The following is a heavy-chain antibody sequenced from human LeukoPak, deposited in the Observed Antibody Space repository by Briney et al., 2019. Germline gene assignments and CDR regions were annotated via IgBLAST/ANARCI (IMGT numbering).Heavy chain of an antibody. D-gene: IGHD5-18*01. J-gene: IGHJ3*02. CDR3: AISTAMVIGAFDI. CDR2: IYPGDSDT. V-gene: IGHV5-51*01. Sequence: GESLKISCKGSGYSFTSYWIGWVRQMPGKGLEWMGIIYPGDSDTRYSPSFQGQVTISSDKSISTAYLQWSSLKASDTAMYYCAISTAMVIGAFDIWGQGTMVTVSS. CDR1: GYSFTSYW.